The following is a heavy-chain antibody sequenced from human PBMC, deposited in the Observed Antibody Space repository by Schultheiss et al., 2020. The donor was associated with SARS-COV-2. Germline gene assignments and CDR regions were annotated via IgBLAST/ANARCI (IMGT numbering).Heavy chain of an antibody. J-gene: IGHJ6*02. Sequence: GGSLRLSCAASGFTFSSYAMHWVRQAPGKGLEWVASINTGSNYIYYSESVKGRFTISRDNAKKSLYLQMNSLRAEDTAVYYCARDPLGFAYRGSRYYGMDVWGQGTTVTVSS. CDR1: GFTFSSYA. D-gene: IGHD3-16*01. V-gene: IGHV3-21*01. CDR3: ARDPLGFAYRGSRYYGMDV. CDR2: INTGSNYI.